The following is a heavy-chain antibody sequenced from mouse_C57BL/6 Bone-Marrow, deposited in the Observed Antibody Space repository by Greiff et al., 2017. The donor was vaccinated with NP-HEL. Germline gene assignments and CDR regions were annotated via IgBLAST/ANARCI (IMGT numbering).Heavy chain of an antibody. Sequence: EVQLVESGGGLVQPGGSLSLSCAASGFTFTDYYMSWVRQPPGKALEWLGFIRNKANGYTTEYSASVKGRFTISRDNSQSILYLQMNALRAEDSATYYCARSPLYYGSSPYAMDYWGQGTSVTVSS. V-gene: IGHV7-3*01. CDR3: ARSPLYYGSSPYAMDY. J-gene: IGHJ4*01. CDR1: GFTFTDYY. CDR2: IRNKANGYTT. D-gene: IGHD1-1*01.